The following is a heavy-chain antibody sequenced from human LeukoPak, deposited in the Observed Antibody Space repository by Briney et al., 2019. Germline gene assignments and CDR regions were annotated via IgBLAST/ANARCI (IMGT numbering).Heavy chain of an antibody. J-gene: IGHJ4*02. Sequence: PGGSLRLSCAASGFTFSRFGMNWVRQAPGKGLEWVSAISGSGGSTYYADSVKGRFTISRDNSKNTLYLQMNSLRAEDTAVYYCAAPETWGDYFDYWGQGTLVTVSS. CDR3: AAPETWGDYFDY. CDR1: GFTFSRFG. V-gene: IGHV3-23*01. CDR2: ISGSGGST. D-gene: IGHD3-16*01.